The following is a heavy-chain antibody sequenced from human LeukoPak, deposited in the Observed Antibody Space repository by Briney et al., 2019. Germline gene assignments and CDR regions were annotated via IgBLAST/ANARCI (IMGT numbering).Heavy chain of an antibody. V-gene: IGHV4-4*07. CDR1: GGSISSYY. CDR2: IYTSGST. Sequence: SETLSLTCTVSGGSISSYYWSWIRQPAGKGLEWIGRIYTSGSTNYNPSLKSRVTMSVDTSKNQFSLKLSSVTAAVTAVYYCARLSIWAGYLYWYFDLWGRGTLVTVSS. D-gene: IGHD3/OR15-3a*01. J-gene: IGHJ2*01. CDR3: ARLSIWAGYLYWYFDL.